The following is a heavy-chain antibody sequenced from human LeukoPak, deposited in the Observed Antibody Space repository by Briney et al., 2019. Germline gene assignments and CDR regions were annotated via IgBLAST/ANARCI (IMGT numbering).Heavy chain of an antibody. CDR1: GFTFSSYA. J-gene: IGHJ4*02. Sequence: GGSLRLSCAASGFTFSSYAMSWVRQAPGKGLEWVSAISGSGGSTYYADSVKGRFTISRDNSKNTLYLQMNSPRAEDTAVYYCAKLKYSSGYFDYWGQGTLVTVSS. V-gene: IGHV3-23*01. CDR2: ISGSGGST. CDR3: AKLKYSSGYFDY. D-gene: IGHD3-22*01.